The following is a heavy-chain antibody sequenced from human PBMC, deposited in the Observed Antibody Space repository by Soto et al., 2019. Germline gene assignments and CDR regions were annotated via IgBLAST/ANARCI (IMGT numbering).Heavy chain of an antibody. J-gene: IGHJ6*03. CDR2: INPSGGST. Sequence: ASVKVSCKASAYTFTSYYMHWVRQAPGQGLEWMGIINPSGGSTSYAQKFQGRVTMTRDTSTSTVYMELSSLRSEDTAVYYCAGSDTAVAGNYYYYMDVWGKGTTVTVSS. CDR1: AYTFTSYY. CDR3: AGSDTAVAGNYYYYMDV. V-gene: IGHV1-46*03. D-gene: IGHD6-19*01.